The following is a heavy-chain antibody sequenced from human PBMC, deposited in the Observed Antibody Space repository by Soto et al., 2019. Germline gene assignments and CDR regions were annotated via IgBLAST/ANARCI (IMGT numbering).Heavy chain of an antibody. J-gene: IGHJ6*02. CDR3: ARVLGSRGWGLTYCLYGMVI. CDR1: GGSISSYY. V-gene: IGHV4-59*01. CDR2: IYYSGST. Sequence: PSETLSLTCTVSGGSISSYYWSWIRQPPGKGLEWIGYIYYSGSTNYNPSLKSRVTISVDTSKNQFSLKLSSVTAADTAVYYCARVLGSRGWGLTYCLYGMVIWGQGTTVTVSS. D-gene: IGHD6-19*01.